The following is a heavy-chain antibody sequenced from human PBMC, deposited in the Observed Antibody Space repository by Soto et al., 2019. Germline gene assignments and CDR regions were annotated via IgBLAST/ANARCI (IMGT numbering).Heavy chain of an antibody. CDR3: AKIISGWYGSFDY. D-gene: IGHD6-19*01. Sequence: EVQLLESGGGLVQPGGSLRLSCAASGFAFSSYVMSWGRQAPGKGLEWVSVISGSGGSTYYADSVKGRFTISRDNSKNTLYLQMNSLRAEDTAVYYCAKIISGWYGSFDYWGQGTLVTVSS. V-gene: IGHV3-23*01. CDR1: GFAFSSYV. CDR2: ISGSGGST. J-gene: IGHJ4*02.